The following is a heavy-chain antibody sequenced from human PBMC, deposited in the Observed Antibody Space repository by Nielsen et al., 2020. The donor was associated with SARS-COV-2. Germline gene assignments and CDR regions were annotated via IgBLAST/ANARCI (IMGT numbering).Heavy chain of an antibody. CDR1: GFTFSSYW. Sequence: GESLKISCTASGFTFSSYWMSWVRQAPGKGLEWVAKINQLGSEKYYVDSVRGRFTISRDNSKNTLYLQMNSLRVDDTAVYFCARGTGSVAGTIDYWGQGTQVTVSS. J-gene: IGHJ4*02. D-gene: IGHD6-19*01. CDR2: INQLGSEK. CDR3: ARGTGSVAGTIDY. V-gene: IGHV3-7*04.